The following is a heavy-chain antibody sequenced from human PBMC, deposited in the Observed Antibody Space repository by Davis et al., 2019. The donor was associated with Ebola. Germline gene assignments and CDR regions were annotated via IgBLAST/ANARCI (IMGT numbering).Heavy chain of an antibody. Sequence: GESLKISCAASGFTFSSYAMSWVRQAPGKGLEWVSAISGSGGSTYYADSVKGRFTISRDNSKNTLYLQMNSLRAEDTAVYYCAKESVGSYGYYYYGMDVWGQGTTVTVSS. D-gene: IGHD5-18*01. CDR2: ISGSGGST. V-gene: IGHV3-23*01. CDR3: AKESVGSYGYYYYGMDV. J-gene: IGHJ6*02. CDR1: GFTFSSYA.